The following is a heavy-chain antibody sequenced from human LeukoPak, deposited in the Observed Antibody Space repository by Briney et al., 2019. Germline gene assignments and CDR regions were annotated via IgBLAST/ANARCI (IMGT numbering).Heavy chain of an antibody. CDR3: ARVLYVFDL. V-gene: IGHV3-74*01. Sequence: PGGSLRLSCAASGFTFSNYWMHWVRQAPGKGLVWVSRINRDGSSTDYLDSVKGRFTISRDNARNTLYLQMNSLRAEDTAVYYCARVLYVFDLWGQGTMVTVSS. J-gene: IGHJ3*01. CDR1: GFTFSNYW. CDR2: INRDGSST.